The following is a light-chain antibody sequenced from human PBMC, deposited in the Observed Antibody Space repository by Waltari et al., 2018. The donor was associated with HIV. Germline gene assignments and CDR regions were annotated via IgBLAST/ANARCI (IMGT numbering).Light chain of an antibody. CDR2: KTS. CDR3: QQYNSHSYA. V-gene: IGKV1-5*03. Sequence: DVQMTQSPSTLSAAVGDKVTITCLASQIINNWLAWYQQKPGKPPKLLIYKTSYLESGVPSRFSGSVSGADFTLIIDGLQPDDFATYYCQQYNSHSYAFGQGTKVDVK. J-gene: IGKJ2*01. CDR1: QIINNW.